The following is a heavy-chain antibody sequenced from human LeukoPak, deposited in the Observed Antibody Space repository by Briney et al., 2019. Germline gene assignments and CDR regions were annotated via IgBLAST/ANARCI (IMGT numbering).Heavy chain of an antibody. V-gene: IGHV4-59*12. J-gene: IGHJ4*02. D-gene: IGHD6-13*01. Sequence: SETLSLTCTVSGGSISSYYWSWIRQPPGKGLEWIGYIYYSGSTNYSPSLKSRVTISVDTSKNQFSLKLTSVTAADTAVYYCARGKRGYSSSWYDYWGQGTLVTVSS. CDR3: ARGKRGYSSSWYDY. CDR1: GGSISSYY. CDR2: IYYSGST.